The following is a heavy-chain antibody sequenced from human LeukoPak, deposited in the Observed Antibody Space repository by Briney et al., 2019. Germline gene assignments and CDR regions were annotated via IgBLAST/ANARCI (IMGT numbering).Heavy chain of an antibody. J-gene: IGHJ6*02. CDR1: GFTFSSYS. CDR3: ARDLNPVGYYGSGSYREPPRLGNYYYGMDV. CDR2: INSSSSYI. V-gene: IGHV3-21*01. D-gene: IGHD3-10*01. Sequence: GGSLRLSCAASGFTFSSYSMNWVRQAPGKGLEWVSSINSSSSYIYYVDSVKGRFTISRDNAKNSLSLQMHSLRAEDTAVYYCARDLNPVGYYGSGSYREPPRLGNYYYGMDVWGQGTTVTVSS.